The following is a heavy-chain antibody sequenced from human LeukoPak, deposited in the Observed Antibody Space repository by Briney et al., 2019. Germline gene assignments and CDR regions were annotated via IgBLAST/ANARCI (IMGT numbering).Heavy chain of an antibody. CDR2: IYYSGST. V-gene: IGHV4-59*08. CDR3: ARLRVVPAAQGALLYYYGMDV. D-gene: IGHD2-2*01. CDR1: GGSISSYY. Sequence: SETLSLTCTVSGGSISSYYWSCIRQPPGKGLEWIGYIYYSGSTNYNPSLKRRVTISVDTSKNQFSLKLISVTAAATDVYYCARLRVVPAAQGALLYYYGMDVWGQGTTVTVSS. J-gene: IGHJ6*02.